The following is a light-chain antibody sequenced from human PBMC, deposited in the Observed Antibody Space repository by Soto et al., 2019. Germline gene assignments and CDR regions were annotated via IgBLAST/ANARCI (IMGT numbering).Light chain of an antibody. CDR3: QSYDSILSGVV. CDR2: GNS. V-gene: IGLV1-40*01. J-gene: IGLJ2*01. CDR1: SSNIGAGYD. Sequence: QSVLTQPPSVSGAPGQRVTISCTGSSSNIGAGYDVHWYQQLPGTAPKHLIYGNSNRPSGVPDRFAGSKSGTSASLAITGLQAEDESDYYCQSYDSILSGVVFGGGTKVTVL.